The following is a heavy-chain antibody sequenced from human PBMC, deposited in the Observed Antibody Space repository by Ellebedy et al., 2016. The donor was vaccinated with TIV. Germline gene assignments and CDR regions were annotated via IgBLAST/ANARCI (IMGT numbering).Heavy chain of an antibody. CDR3: ARRYSNYLNYYFNV. Sequence: MPSETLSLTCNVSGGSMSGYYWNWIRQPPGKGLEWIGYIYSSGSTNYNPSLKNRVTMSVDTSNNQFSLKLSSVTAADTAVYYCARRYSNYLNYYFNVWGQGTLVTASS. V-gene: IGHV4-4*09. CDR1: GGSMSGYY. CDR2: IYSSGST. J-gene: IGHJ4*02. D-gene: IGHD4-11*01.